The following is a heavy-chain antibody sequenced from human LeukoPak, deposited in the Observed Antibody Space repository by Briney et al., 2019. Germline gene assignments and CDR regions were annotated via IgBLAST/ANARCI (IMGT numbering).Heavy chain of an antibody. V-gene: IGHV3-64D*09. CDR2: ISSNGGTT. CDR3: VKGHDSSGYYLSYFDY. D-gene: IGHD3-22*01. J-gene: IGHJ4*02. Sequence: PGGSLRLSCSASGFTFSSYAMHWVRQAPGKGLEYVSTISSNGGTTYYADSVKGRFTISRDNFKNTLYLQMSSLRAEDTAVYYCVKGHDSSGYYLSYFDYWGQGALVTVSS. CDR1: GFTFSSYA.